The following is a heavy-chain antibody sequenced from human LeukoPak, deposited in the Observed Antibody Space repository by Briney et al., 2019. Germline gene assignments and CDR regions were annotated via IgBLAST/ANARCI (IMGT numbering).Heavy chain of an antibody. CDR1: GFTFSGYA. J-gene: IGHJ4*02. V-gene: IGHV3-64D*06. CDR2: ISSSGGST. D-gene: IGHD6-19*01. Sequence: PGGSLRLSCSASGFTFSGYAMHWVRQAPGEGLEYVSAISSSGGSTHYADSVKGRFTISRDNSKNTLHLQMSSLRTEDTAVYYCVKDHGYSSGWYVRGFNYWGQGTLVTVSS. CDR3: VKDHGYSSGWYVRGFNY.